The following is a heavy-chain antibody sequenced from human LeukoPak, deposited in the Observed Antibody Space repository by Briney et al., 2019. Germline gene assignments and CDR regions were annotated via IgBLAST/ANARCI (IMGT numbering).Heavy chain of an antibody. D-gene: IGHD1-14*01. J-gene: IGHJ3*02. V-gene: IGHV4-59*08. CDR2: IYYGGST. CDR3: ARHVDGFNNIDAFDI. Sequence: SETLSLTCSVSGGSISTHYWSWIRQPPGKGLEWIGCIYYGGSTNYNPSLKSRVTISVDTSKNQFSLKLRSVTAADTAVYHCARHVDGFNNIDAFDIWGQGTMVTVSS. CDR1: GGSISTHY.